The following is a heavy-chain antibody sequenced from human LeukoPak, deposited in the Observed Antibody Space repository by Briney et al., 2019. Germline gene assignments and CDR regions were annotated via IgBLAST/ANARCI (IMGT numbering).Heavy chain of an antibody. D-gene: IGHD3-22*01. CDR2: ISGSGGST. V-gene: IGHV3-23*01. CDR1: GFTFSNYA. Sequence: GGSLRLSCAASGFTFSNYAMSWVRQAPGKGLEWVSGISGSGGSTYYVDSVKGRFTISSDTSKNTLYLQMNSLRVEDTAVYYCAKSRARREGSSGSIDYWGQGTLVTVSS. CDR3: AKSRARREGSSGSIDY. J-gene: IGHJ4*02.